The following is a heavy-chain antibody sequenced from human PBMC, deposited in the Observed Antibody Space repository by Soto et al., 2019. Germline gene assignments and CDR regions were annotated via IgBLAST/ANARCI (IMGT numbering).Heavy chain of an antibody. CDR3: ARHRGVVMRRPLSWFDP. J-gene: IGHJ5*02. CDR2: LFYSGTT. V-gene: IGHV4-39*01. CDR1: GGSISSVTYY. Sequence: SETLSLTCTVSGGSISSVTYYWAWVRQPPGKGLEWIGSLFYSGTTYYSPSLKSRVSMSGDTSKNHFSLNLSSVTAADPAVYYCARHRGVVMRRPLSWFDPWGQGTLVTVSS. D-gene: IGHD3-22*01.